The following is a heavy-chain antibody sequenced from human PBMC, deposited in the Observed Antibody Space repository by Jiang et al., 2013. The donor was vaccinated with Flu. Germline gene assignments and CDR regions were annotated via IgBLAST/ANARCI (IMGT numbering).Heavy chain of an antibody. J-gene: IGHJ4*02. D-gene: IGHD1-20*01. CDR1: GYTFTGYY. V-gene: IGHV1-2*02. Sequence: VQLVESGTEVKKPGASVKVSCKASGYTFTGYYMYWVRQAPGQGLEWMGWINPNSGGTNSAQKFQGRVTMTRDTSISTVSMELSRLRSDDTAVYYCARGALYNWNDAGGPFDYWGQGTLVTVSS. CDR2: INPNSGGT. CDR3: ARGALYNWNDAGGPFDY.